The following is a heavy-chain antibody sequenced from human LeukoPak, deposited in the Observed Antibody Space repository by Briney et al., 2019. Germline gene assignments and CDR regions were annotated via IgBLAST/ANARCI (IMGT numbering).Heavy chain of an antibody. CDR3: ARGWKYFDY. CDR2: ITPSGDGT. D-gene: IGHD1-1*01. CDR1: GFTFSSPA. Sequence: GGSLRLSCAASGFTFSSPAMSWVRQAPGKGLEWVSSITPSGDGTYYAASVKGRFTISRDNAKNSLYLQMNSLRAEDTAVYYCARGWKYFDYWGQGTLVTVSS. V-gene: IGHV3-21*01. J-gene: IGHJ4*02.